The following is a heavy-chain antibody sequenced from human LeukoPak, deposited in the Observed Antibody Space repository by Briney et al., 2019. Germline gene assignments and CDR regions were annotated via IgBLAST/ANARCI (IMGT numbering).Heavy chain of an antibody. CDR1: GFTFSSYG. V-gene: IGHV3-33*06. CDR3: AKDGGSGSYYLVDY. CDR2: IWYDGSNK. J-gene: IGHJ4*02. D-gene: IGHD1-26*01. Sequence: PGGSLRLSCAASGFTFSSYGMHWVRQAPGKGLEWVAVIWYDGSNKYYADSVKGRLTISRDNSKNTLYLQMNSLRAEDTAVYYCAKDGGSGSYYLVDYWGQGTLVTVSS.